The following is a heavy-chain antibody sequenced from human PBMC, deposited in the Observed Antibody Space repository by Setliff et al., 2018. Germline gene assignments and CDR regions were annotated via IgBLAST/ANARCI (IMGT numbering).Heavy chain of an antibody. CDR2: IYTSGST. V-gene: IGHV4-4*07. J-gene: IGHJ6*03. CDR3: ARDRHGYSYGSLGYYYYYMDV. CDR1: GGSISSYY. Sequence: KPSETLSLTCTVSGGSISSYYWSWIRQPAGKGLEWIGRIYTSGSTNYNPSLKSRVTMSVDTSKNQFSLKLSSVTAADTAVYYCARDRHGYSYGSLGYYYYYMDVWGKGTTVTVSS. D-gene: IGHD5-18*01.